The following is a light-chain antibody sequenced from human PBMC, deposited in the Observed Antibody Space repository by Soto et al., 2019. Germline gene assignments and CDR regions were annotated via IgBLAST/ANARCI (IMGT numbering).Light chain of an antibody. CDR3: QQYNSYSIT. Sequence: DLQMTQSPSSLSASGGDSLSNTCRASQSISSWLAWYQQKQGKAPKXXIYDASTLGSGVPSRFSGSGSGTDFNLTISSLQTDDFATYYCQQYNSYSITFGQGTRLEIK. J-gene: IGKJ5*01. CDR2: DAS. CDR1: QSISSW. V-gene: IGKV1-5*01.